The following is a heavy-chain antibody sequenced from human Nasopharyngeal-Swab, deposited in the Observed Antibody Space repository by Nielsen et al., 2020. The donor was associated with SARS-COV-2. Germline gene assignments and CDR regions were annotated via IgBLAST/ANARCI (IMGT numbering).Heavy chain of an antibody. V-gene: IGHV1-2*06. CDR2: INANNGGT. CDR3: ARIDTVTTETGY. CDR1: GYTFTGYY. Sequence: ASVKVSCKASGYTFTGYYLHWVRQAPGQGLEWMGRINANNGGTYYAQKFQGRVTMTRDTSISTAYMELSRLRSHDTAVYYCARIDTVTTETGYWGQGTLVTVSS. J-gene: IGHJ4*02. D-gene: IGHD4-17*01.